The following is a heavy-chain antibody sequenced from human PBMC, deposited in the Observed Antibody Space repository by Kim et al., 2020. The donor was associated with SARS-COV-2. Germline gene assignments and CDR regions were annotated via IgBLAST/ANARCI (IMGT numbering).Heavy chain of an antibody. J-gene: IGHJ6*02. Sequence: GGSLRLSCAASGFTFSSYGMHWVRQAPGKGLEWVAVIWYDGSNKYYADSVKGRFTISRDNSENTLYLQMNSLRAEDTAVYYCARDFVGSPHTIFGVVTARGSNYYYGMDVWGQGTTVTVSS. V-gene: IGHV3-33*01. CDR2: IWYDGSNK. CDR1: GFTFSSYG. D-gene: IGHD3-3*01. CDR3: ARDFVGSPHTIFGVVTARGSNYYYGMDV.